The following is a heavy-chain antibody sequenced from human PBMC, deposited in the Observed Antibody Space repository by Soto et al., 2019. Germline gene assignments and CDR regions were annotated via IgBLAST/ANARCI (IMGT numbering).Heavy chain of an antibody. Sequence: QVHLQQWGAGLLRPSETLSLTCAVYGESFIGYYWTWIRQPPGKGLEWIGEINHRGSTNYNASLKSRVTMSIDTSKNQFSLKLSSVTAADTSVYYCARTDIVTTNWFDPWGQGTLVTVSA. D-gene: IGHD5-12*01. V-gene: IGHV4-34*02. J-gene: IGHJ5*02. CDR1: GESFIGYY. CDR3: ARTDIVTTNWFDP. CDR2: INHRGST.